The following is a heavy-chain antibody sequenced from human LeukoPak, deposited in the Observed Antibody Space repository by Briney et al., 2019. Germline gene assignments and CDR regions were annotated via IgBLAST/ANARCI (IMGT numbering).Heavy chain of an antibody. Sequence: SQTLSLTCAISGDSVSSNSAAWNWIRQSPSRGLEWLGRTYYRSKWYNDYAVSVKSRITINPDTSKNQFSLQLNSVTPEDTAVYYCARDIYSSSWSRRYNWFDPWGQGTLVTVSS. CDR3: ARDIYSSSWSRRYNWFDP. CDR1: GDSVSSNSAA. V-gene: IGHV6-1*01. D-gene: IGHD6-13*01. J-gene: IGHJ5*02. CDR2: TYYRSKWYN.